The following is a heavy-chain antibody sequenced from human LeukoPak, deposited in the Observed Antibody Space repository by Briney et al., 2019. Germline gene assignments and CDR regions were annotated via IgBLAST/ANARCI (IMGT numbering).Heavy chain of an antibody. Sequence: SETLSLTCTVSGGSISSYYWSWIRQPPGKGLEWIGYIYYSGSTNYNPSLKSRVTISVDTSKNQFSLKLSSVTAADTAVYYCARGGIVVGFDPWGQGTLVTVSS. D-gene: IGHD2-2*01. CDR1: GGSISSYY. J-gene: IGHJ5*02. CDR2: IYYSGST. V-gene: IGHV4-59*01. CDR3: ARGGIVVGFDP.